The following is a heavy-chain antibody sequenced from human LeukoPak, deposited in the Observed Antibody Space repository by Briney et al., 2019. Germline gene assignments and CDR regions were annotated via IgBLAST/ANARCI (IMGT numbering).Heavy chain of an antibody. Sequence: SETLSLTCAVYGGSFSGYYWSWIRQPPGKGLEWIGYIYYSGSTNYNPSLKSRVTISIDTSKNQFSLHLTSVTAADTAVYYCASGRGSGAFDIWGQGTMVTVSS. CDR3: ASGRGSGAFDI. CDR2: IYYSGST. J-gene: IGHJ3*02. V-gene: IGHV4-59*01. D-gene: IGHD3-10*01. CDR1: GGSFSGYY.